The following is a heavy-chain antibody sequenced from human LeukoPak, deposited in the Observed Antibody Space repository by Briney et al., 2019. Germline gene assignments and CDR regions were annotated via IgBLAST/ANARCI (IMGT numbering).Heavy chain of an antibody. J-gene: IGHJ4*02. Sequence: SQTLSLTCTVSGGSISSGDYYWSWIRQPPGKGLEWIGYIYYSGSTYYNPSLKSRVTISVDTSKNQFSLKLSSVTAADTAVYYCAREVPDYGGKSALFVDYWGQGTLVTVSS. CDR2: IYYSGST. CDR3: AREVPDYGGKSALFVDY. D-gene: IGHD4-23*01. CDR1: GGSISSGDYY. V-gene: IGHV4-30-4*08.